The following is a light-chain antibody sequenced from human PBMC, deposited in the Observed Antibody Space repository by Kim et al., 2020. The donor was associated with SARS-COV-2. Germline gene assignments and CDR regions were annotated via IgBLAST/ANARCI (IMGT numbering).Light chain of an antibody. V-gene: IGLV1-44*01. CDR3: ASWDESLNGHV. J-gene: IGLJ3*02. Sequence: ELTQPPSASGTPGQRVTISCSGSSSSIGSNTVNWYQQLPGTAPKLLIYSNNQRPSGVPDRFSGSKSGTSASLAISGLQSEDEADYYCASWDESLNGHVFGGGTQLTVL. CDR2: SNN. CDR1: SSSIGSNT.